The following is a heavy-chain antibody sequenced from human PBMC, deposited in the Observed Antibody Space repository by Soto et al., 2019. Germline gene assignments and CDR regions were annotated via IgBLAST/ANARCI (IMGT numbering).Heavy chain of an antibody. V-gene: IGHV3-23*01. CDR1: GFTFSSYA. J-gene: IGHJ4*02. CDR2: ISGSGGST. CDR3: AKDTAAAVNRRFDD. Sequence: EVQLLESGGGLVQPGGSLRLSCAASGFTFSSYAMSWVRQAPGKGLEWVSAISGSGGSTYYADSVKGRFTISRDNSNNTLYLHMNSLRAEDTAVYYCAKDTAAAVNRRFDDWGQGTLVTVSS. D-gene: IGHD6-13*01.